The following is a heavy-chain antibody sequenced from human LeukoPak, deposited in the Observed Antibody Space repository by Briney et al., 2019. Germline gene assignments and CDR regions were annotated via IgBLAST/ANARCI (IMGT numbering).Heavy chain of an antibody. J-gene: IGHJ4*02. CDR1: GGSFSGYY. CDR2: INHSGST. Sequence: SETLSLTCAVYGGSFSGYYWSWVRQPPGKGLEWIGEINHSGSTNYNPSLKSRVTISVDTSKNQFSLKLSSVTAADTAVYYCARPNRRYYYDSSGYYGYWGQGTLVTVSS. CDR3: ARPNRRYYYDSSGYYGY. D-gene: IGHD3-22*01. V-gene: IGHV4-34*01.